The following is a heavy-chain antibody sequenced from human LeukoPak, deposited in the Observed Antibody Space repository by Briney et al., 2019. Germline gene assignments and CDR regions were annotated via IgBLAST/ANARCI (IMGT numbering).Heavy chain of an antibody. CDR1: GYSFNTYD. CDR2: MIPNSDNT. Sequence: ASVKVSCRASGYSFNTYDINWVRRAPGQGLEWMGWMIPNSDNTGYAQKFQGRVTMTRDTSISTAYMELTSLRFDDTAVYYCARGGGRDYGDFSAYYYYALDVWGQGTTVTLSS. CDR3: ARGGGRDYGDFSAYYYYALDV. V-gene: IGHV1-8*01. D-gene: IGHD4-17*01. J-gene: IGHJ6*02.